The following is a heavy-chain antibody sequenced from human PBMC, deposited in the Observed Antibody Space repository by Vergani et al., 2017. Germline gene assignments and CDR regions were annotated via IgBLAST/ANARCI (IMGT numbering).Heavy chain of an antibody. CDR3: ARDRIAVAGSNWFDP. V-gene: IGHV4-38-2*02. Sequence: QVQLQESGPGLVKPSETLSLTCTVSGYSISSGYYWGWIRQPPGKGLEWIGSIYHSGSTYYNPSLKSRVTISVDTSKNQFSLKLSSVTAADTAVYYCARDRIAVAGSNWFDPWGQGTLVTVSS. CDR2: IYHSGST. CDR1: GYSISSGYY. D-gene: IGHD6-19*01. J-gene: IGHJ5*02.